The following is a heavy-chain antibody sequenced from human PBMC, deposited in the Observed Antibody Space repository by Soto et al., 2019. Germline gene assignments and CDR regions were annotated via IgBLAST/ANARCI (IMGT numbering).Heavy chain of an antibody. Sequence: GGSLRLSCAASGFTFSSYWMHWVRQAPGKGLVWVSRISSDGSTTTYADSVKGRFTISRDNAKNTLYLQMNSLRAEDTAVYYCARTLYSASCADYWAQGTLVTVSS. CDR1: GFTFSSYW. CDR3: ARTLYSASCADY. V-gene: IGHV3-74*01. D-gene: IGHD6-13*01. CDR2: ISSDGSTT. J-gene: IGHJ4*02.